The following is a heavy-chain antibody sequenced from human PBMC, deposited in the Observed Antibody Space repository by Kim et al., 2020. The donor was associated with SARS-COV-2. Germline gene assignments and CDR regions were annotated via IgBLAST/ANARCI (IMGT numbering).Heavy chain of an antibody. Sequence: GGSLRLSCAASGFTFSSYSMNWVLQAPGKGLEWVSSISSSSSYIYYADSVKGRFTISRDNAKNSLYLQMNSLRAEDTAVYYCAATQENNWFDPWGQGTLVTVSS. V-gene: IGHV3-21*01. D-gene: IGHD1-1*01. CDR1: GFTFSSYS. J-gene: IGHJ5*02. CDR2: ISSSSSYI. CDR3: AATQENNWFDP.